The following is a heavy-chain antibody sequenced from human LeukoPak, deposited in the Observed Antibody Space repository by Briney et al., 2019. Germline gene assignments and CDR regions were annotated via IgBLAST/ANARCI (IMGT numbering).Heavy chain of an antibody. Sequence: GRCLRLSCAASGFTFSSYAMGWVLQAPGEGLEYVSAINNYGDSTYYADSVKGRFTLSRDNSKNTMYLQMSSLRPEDTAVYYWVSGLRWRPDFDSWGQGTLVTVSS. D-gene: IGHD4-23*01. V-gene: IGHV3-64D*06. CDR2: INNYGDST. CDR3: VSGLRWRPDFDS. CDR1: GFTFSSYA. J-gene: IGHJ4*02.